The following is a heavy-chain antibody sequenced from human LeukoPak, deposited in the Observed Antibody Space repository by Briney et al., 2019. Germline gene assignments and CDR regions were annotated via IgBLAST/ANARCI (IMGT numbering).Heavy chain of an antibody. V-gene: IGHV3-21*01. CDR1: GFTFSSYS. Sequence: GGSLRLSCAASGFTFSSYSMNWVRQAPGKGLEWVSSISSSSSYIYYADSVKGRFTISRDNDKNSLYLQMNSLRAEDTAVYYCARFVDSGRLLNAFDIWGQGTMVTVSS. J-gene: IGHJ3*02. D-gene: IGHD1-26*01. CDR3: ARFVDSGRLLNAFDI. CDR2: ISSSSSYI.